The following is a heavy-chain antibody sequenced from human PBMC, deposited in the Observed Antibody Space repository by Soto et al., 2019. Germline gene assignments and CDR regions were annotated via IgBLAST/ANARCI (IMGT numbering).Heavy chain of an antibody. V-gene: IGHV3-23*01. CDR3: AKFGASGSYFQFDY. CDR1: GFPFINFA. CDR2: ISGSGGRT. D-gene: IGHD3-10*01. Sequence: GGSLRLSCAASGFPFINFAMSWVRQSPGKGLEWVSAISGSGGRTWYADSVRGRFTISRDNSKNIVYLQMSSLRDEDTAVYYCAKFGASGSYFQFDYWGQGTLVTVSS. J-gene: IGHJ4*02.